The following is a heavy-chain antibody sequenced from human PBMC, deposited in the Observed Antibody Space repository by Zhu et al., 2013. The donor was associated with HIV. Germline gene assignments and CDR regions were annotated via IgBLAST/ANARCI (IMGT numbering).Heavy chain of an antibody. CDR2: IIPILGIA. Sequence: QVQLVQSGAEVKKPGSSVKVSCKASGGTFSSYTISWVRQAPGQGLEWMGRIIPILGIANYAQKFQGRVTITADKSTSTAYMELSSLRSEDTAVYYCARHFWSGYLEYYYYGMDVWGQGTTVTVSS. V-gene: IGHV1-69*02. J-gene: IGHJ6*02. CDR1: GGTFSSYT. CDR3: ARHFWSGYLEYYYYGMDV. D-gene: IGHD3-3*01.